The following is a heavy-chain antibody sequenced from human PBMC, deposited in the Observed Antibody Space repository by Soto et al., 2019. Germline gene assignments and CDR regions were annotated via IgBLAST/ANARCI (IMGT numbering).Heavy chain of an antibody. CDR2: ISYDGSNK. CDR3: AKYYRLCPNDY. D-gene: IGHD3-10*01. J-gene: IGHJ4*02. Sequence: QVQLVESGGGVVQPGRSLRLSCAASGFTFSSYGMHWVRQAPGRGLEWVAVISYDGSNKYYADSVKGRFTISRDNSKNTLYLQMNSLRAEDTAVYYCAKYYRLCPNDYWGQGTLVTVSS. V-gene: IGHV3-30*18. CDR1: GFTFSSYG.